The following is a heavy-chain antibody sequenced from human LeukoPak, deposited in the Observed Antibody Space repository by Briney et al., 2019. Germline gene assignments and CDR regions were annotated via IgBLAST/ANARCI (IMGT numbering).Heavy chain of an antibody. J-gene: IGHJ5*02. Sequence: GGSLRLSCAASGFTFSSYGMHWVRQAPGKGLEWVSAISGSGGSTYYADSVKGRFTISRDNSKNTLYLQMNSLRAEDTAVYYCAKPLRTAAVHEGVYTWGQGTLVTVSS. CDR3: AKPLRTAAVHEGVYT. CDR2: ISGSGGST. CDR1: GFTFSSYG. V-gene: IGHV3-23*01. D-gene: IGHD6-13*01.